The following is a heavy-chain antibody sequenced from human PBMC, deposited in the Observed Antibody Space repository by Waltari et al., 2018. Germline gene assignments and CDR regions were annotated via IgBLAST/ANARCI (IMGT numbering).Heavy chain of an antibody. D-gene: IGHD2-2*01. J-gene: IGHJ5*02. CDR3: ATPKPSRTGLDP. V-gene: IGHV1-69-2*01. Sequence: EVQLVQSGAEVKKPGATLKISCKASGYTFTDYYMHWVQQAPGKGLEWMGRVDPEDGEKIYAEKFQGRVTITADTTTDTAYMELSSLGSEDTAVYYCATPKPSRTGLDPWGQGTLVTVSS. CDR1: GYTFTDYY. CDR2: VDPEDGEK.